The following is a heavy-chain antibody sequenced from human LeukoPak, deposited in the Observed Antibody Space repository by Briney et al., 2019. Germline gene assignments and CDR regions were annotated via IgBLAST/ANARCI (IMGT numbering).Heavy chain of an antibody. CDR2: ITSSSNYI. CDR1: GFTLSSYN. CDR3: ARDCWDYGSGSYCGIDY. Sequence: GGSLRLSCAASGFTLSSYNMNWVRQAPGKGLEWVSSITSSSNYIYYADSVKGRFTISRDNAKNSLYLQMNSLRAEATTVYYCARDCWDYGSGSYCGIDYWGQGTLVTVSS. V-gene: IGHV3-21*03. J-gene: IGHJ4*02. D-gene: IGHD3-10*01.